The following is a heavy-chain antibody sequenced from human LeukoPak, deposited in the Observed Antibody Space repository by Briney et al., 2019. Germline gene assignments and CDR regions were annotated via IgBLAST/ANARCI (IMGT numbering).Heavy chain of an antibody. CDR2: ISYDGSNK. V-gene: IGHV3-30-3*01. J-gene: IGHJ4*02. D-gene: IGHD4-17*01. CDR3: ARDFRNGDFDY. CDR1: GFTLSSYT. Sequence: GGSLRLSCAASGFTLSSYTMHWVREAPGKGLEWVAVISYDGSNKYFADSVKGRFTISRDDSKNTMYLQMSSLRGEDTAVYYCARDFRNGDFDYWGQGTLVTVSS.